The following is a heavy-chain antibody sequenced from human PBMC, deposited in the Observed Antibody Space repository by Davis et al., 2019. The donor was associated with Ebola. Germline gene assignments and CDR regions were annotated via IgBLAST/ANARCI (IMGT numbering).Heavy chain of an antibody. CDR1: GTSMSSGGYY. CDR2: ISYGGRT. Sequence: MPSETLSLTCTLSGTSMSSGGYYWTWIRQHPGRGLEWIGYISYGGRTSYNPSLKSRITISEDTSKNQFSLKLSSVTAADTAVYYCAISNLWEVDSWGQGSLVTVSS. V-gene: IGHV4-31*03. D-gene: IGHD1-26*01. J-gene: IGHJ4*02. CDR3: AISNLWEVDS.